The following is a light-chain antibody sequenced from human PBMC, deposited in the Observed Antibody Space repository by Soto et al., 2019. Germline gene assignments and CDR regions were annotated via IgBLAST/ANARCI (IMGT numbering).Light chain of an antibody. Sequence: DIQMTQSPSTLSASVGDRVTITCLASQSISTWLAWYQQKPGKAPKLLIYDASSLQGGVPSRFSGSGSGTEFTLTISSLQPDDFATYYCQQYDSYSRTFGQGTKVDIK. CDR3: QQYDSYSRT. CDR1: QSISTW. CDR2: DAS. V-gene: IGKV1-5*01. J-gene: IGKJ1*01.